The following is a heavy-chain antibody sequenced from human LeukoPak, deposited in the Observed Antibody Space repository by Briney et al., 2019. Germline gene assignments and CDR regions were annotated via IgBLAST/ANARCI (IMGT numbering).Heavy chain of an antibody. D-gene: IGHD3-10*01. CDR1: GYTSTSYG. J-gene: IGHJ5*02. Sequence: ASVKVSCKASGYTSTSYGISWVRQAPGQGLEWMGWISAYNGNTNYAQKLQGRVTMTTDTSTSTAYMDLRSLRSDDTALYYCATSITMVRGVIISGDWFDPWGQGTLVTVSS. CDR3: ATSITMVRGVIISGDWFDP. CDR2: ISAYNGNT. V-gene: IGHV1-18*01.